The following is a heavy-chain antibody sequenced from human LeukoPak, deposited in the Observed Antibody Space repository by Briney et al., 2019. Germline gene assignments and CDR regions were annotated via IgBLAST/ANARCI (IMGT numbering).Heavy chain of an antibody. Sequence: ASVKVSCKASGYTLTSYGITWVRQAPGQGLEWMGWISAYNGNTKYAQKLQDRVTMTTDTSTSTAYMELRSLRSDDTAVYYCARDPGSFLSSSGWLNWFDPWGQGTLVTVSS. CDR2: ISAYNGNT. CDR1: GYTLTSYG. D-gene: IGHD6-19*01. J-gene: IGHJ5*02. CDR3: ARDPGSFLSSSGWLNWFDP. V-gene: IGHV1-18*01.